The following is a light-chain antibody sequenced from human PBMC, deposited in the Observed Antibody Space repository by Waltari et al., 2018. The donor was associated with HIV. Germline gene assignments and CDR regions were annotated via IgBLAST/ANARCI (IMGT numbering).Light chain of an antibody. CDR3: SSYTTTNTII. CDR1: SSDIGAYEY. CDR2: DVF. J-gene: IGLJ2*01. V-gene: IGLV2-14*03. Sequence: QSALTQPASVSGSPGQSITISCTGTSSDIGAYEYVSWYRQHPDKAPQLLIYDVFYRPSGVSHRFAGSKSGNTASLTSSGLQAEDEAVYSCSSYTTTNTIIFGGGTKLTVL.